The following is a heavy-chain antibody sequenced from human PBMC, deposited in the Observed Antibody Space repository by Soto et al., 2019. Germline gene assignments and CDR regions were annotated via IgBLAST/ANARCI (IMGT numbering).Heavy chain of an antibody. Sequence: GVSLRLSCAASGFSFVNYAMNWVRQAPGKGLEWVPGLSGSGTSTYYADSVKGRFTISRDNSRDTLFLQMNSLTADDTAVYYCAKAPTNGGWFNPFDSWGQGALVTVSS. CDR1: GFSFVNYA. J-gene: IGHJ4*02. V-gene: IGHV3-23*01. CDR2: LSGSGTST. CDR3: AKAPTNGGWFNPFDS. D-gene: IGHD6-19*01.